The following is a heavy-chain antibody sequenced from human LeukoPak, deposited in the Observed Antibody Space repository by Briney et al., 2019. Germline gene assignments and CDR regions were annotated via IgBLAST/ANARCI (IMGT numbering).Heavy chain of an antibody. D-gene: IGHD5-18*01. CDR3: ARGIQLWFFTRSYYFDY. J-gene: IGHJ4*02. Sequence: SETLSLTCAVYGGSFSGYYWSWIRQPPGKGLEWIGEVNHSGSTNYNPSLKSRVTISVDTSKNQFSLKLSSVTAADTAVYYCARGIQLWFFTRSYYFDYWGQGTLVTVSS. CDR1: GGSFSGYY. V-gene: IGHV4-34*01. CDR2: VNHSGST.